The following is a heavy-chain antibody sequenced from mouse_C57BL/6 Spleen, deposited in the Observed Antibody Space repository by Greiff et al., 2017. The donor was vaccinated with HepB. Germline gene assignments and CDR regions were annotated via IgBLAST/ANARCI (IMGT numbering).Heavy chain of an antibody. Sequence: VQLQQSGAELVRPGSSVMLSCKASGYTFTSYWMHWVKQRPIQGLEWIGNIDPSDSETHYNQKFKDKATLTVDKSSSTAYMQLSSLTSEDSAVYYCARWGTTVVATDFDYWGQGTTLTVSS. CDR3: ARWGTTVVATDFDY. V-gene: IGHV1-52*01. CDR2: IDPSDSET. D-gene: IGHD1-1*01. CDR1: GYTFTSYW. J-gene: IGHJ2*01.